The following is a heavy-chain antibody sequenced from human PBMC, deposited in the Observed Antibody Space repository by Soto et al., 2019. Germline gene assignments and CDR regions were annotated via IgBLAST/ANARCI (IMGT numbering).Heavy chain of an antibody. CDR2: IYPGDHET. CDR3: ARSPRSSPYFDY. CDR1: GYTFSNFW. Sequence: GESLKISCQPSGYTFSNFWIGWVRQLPGKGLEWMGIIYPGDHETRYSPSFHGKVTISADRSINTAYLQWNSLEASDTAFYFCARSPRSSPYFDYWGQGALVTVSS. V-gene: IGHV5-51*01. J-gene: IGHJ4*02. D-gene: IGHD6-13*01.